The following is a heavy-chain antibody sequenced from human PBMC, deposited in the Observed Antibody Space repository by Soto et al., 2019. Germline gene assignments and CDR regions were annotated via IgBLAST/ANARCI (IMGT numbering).Heavy chain of an antibody. CDR1: GYNFTSYG. D-gene: IGHD2-15*01. CDR2: ISGYNGNT. V-gene: IGHV1-18*01. Sequence: QVHLVQSGAEVKKPGASVKVSCKASGYNFTSYGISWVRQAPGQGLEWMGWISGYNGNTNYARKLQGRVTMATDTFTSTAYMELRSLRSDDTAVYYCARVGGSYDAKGSWNYWGQGTLVTVSS. CDR3: ARVGGSYDAKGSWNY. J-gene: IGHJ4*02.